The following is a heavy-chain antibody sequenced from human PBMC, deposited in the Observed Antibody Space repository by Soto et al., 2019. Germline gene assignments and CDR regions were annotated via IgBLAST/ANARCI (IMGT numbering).Heavy chain of an antibody. Sequence: SETLSLTCSVSGGSISSSNYYWGWIRQPPGQGLEWIGTIYYTGSTYYSPSLKSRITISVDTSKNRFSLKLSSVTAADTAVYYCARQDGYASGYYPHWGQGTLVTVSS. CDR1: GGSISSSNYY. CDR2: IYYTGST. CDR3: ARQDGYASGYYPH. D-gene: IGHD5-12*01. V-gene: IGHV4-39*01. J-gene: IGHJ4*02.